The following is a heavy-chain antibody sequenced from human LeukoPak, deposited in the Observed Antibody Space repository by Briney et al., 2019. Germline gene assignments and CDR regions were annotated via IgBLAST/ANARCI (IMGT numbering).Heavy chain of an antibody. Sequence: SETLSLTCTVSGGSISDYYWGWIPQPPGKGLEWIAYIHTSGSSNYNPSLKSRVTPSVYTSKNQFSLKVNSVTAADTAVYYCARHAKIAGDTYYRWFDPWGQGTLVTVSS. CDR3: ARHAKIAGDTYYRWFDP. D-gene: IGHD2-21*02. V-gene: IGHV4-4*09. J-gene: IGHJ5*02. CDR1: GGSISDYY. CDR2: IHTSGSS.